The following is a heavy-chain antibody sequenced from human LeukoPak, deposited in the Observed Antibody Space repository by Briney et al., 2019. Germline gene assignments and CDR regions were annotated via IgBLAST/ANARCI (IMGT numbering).Heavy chain of an antibody. CDR1: GYTLTELS. J-gene: IGHJ3*02. Sequence: ASVKVSCKVSGYTLTELSMHWVRQAPGKGLEWMGGIIPIFGTANYAQKFQGRVTITADESTSTAYMELSSLRSEDTAVYYCARENFHAFDIWGQGTMVTVSS. CDR2: IIPIFGTA. V-gene: IGHV1-69*13. CDR3: ARENFHAFDI.